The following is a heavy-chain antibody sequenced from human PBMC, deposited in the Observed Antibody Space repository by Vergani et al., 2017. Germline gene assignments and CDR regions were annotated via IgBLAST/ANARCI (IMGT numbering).Heavy chain of an antibody. D-gene: IGHD4-17*01. CDR2: VDPEDGET. CDR1: GYTFTDHC. J-gene: IGHJ6*02. CDR3: ATPQTVTTGGMEV. Sequence: EVQLVQSGAEVKKPGATMKISCKVSGYTFTDHCMHWVKQAPGKGLEWMGLVDPEDGETIYAEKFKGRVTIVADTSTDTAHLELSSLRSEDTAVYYCATPQTVTTGGMEVWGQGTTVIVSS. V-gene: IGHV1-69-2*01.